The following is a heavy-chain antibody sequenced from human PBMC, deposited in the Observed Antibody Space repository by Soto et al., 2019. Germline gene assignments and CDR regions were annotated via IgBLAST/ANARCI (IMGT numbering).Heavy chain of an antibody. D-gene: IGHD6-6*01. CDR1: GYTFTSYA. V-gene: IGHV1-3*01. J-gene: IGHJ5*02. Sequence: GASVKVSCKASGYTFTSYAMHWVRQAPGQRLEWMGWINAGNGNTKYSQKFQGRVTITRDTSASTAYMELSSLRSEDTAVYYCARDPVSRIAARAVGWIDPWGQGTLVTVSS. CDR3: ARDPVSRIAARAVGWIDP. CDR2: INAGNGNT.